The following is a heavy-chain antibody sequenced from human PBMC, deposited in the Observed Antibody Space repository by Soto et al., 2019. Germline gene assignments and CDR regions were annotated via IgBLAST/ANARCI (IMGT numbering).Heavy chain of an antibody. CDR1: GYTFTSYG. V-gene: IGHV1-18*01. Sequence: QVQLVQSGAEVKKPGASVKVSCKASGYTFTSYGISWVRQAPGQGLEWMGWISAYNGNTNYAQKLQGRVTMTTDTSPSTAYMELRSLRSDDTAVYYCARVPLTPMAEDYGSGSSWGQGTLVTVSS. CDR3: ARVPLTPMAEDYGSGSS. CDR2: ISAYNGNT. D-gene: IGHD3-10*01. J-gene: IGHJ5*02.